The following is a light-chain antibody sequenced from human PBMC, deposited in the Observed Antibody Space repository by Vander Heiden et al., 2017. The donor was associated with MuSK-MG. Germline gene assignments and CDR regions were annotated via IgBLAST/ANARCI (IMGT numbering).Light chain of an antibody. Sequence: AIQMTQSPSSLSASVGDRVTITCRASQGITNDLSWYQQKPGKAPNLLIYGASSLERGVPSRFSGSGPGTDFTLTISSLQPEDFATYYCLQDYNYPRTVGQGTKVEIK. CDR1: QGITND. V-gene: IGKV1-6*01. CDR2: GAS. J-gene: IGKJ1*01. CDR3: LQDYNYPRT.